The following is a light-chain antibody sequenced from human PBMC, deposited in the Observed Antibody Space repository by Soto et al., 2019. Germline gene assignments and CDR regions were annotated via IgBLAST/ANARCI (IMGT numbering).Light chain of an antibody. J-gene: IGKJ5*01. V-gene: IGKV3-15*01. CDR1: QDVTTN. CDR2: EIS. Sequence: EISITQFPAILSASPGGGATLSCRAVQDVTTNFAWYQLRRRQPPRLLIYEISTRATGVPARVSGSGSGTEFTLTISGLQSEDFATYFCHSRAFGQGTRLEIK. CDR3: HSRA.